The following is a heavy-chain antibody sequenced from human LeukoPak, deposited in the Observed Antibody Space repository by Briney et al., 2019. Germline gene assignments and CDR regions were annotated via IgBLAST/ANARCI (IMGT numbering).Heavy chain of an antibody. Sequence: ASVKVSCKASGYTFTGYYMHWVRQALGQGVEWMGWINPNSGGTNYAQKFQGRVTMTRDTSISTAYMELSRLRPDDTAVYYCARDFAGTNWGQRTLVTASS. J-gene: IGHJ4*02. V-gene: IGHV1-2*02. CDR1: GYTFTGYY. D-gene: IGHD1-26*01. CDR2: INPNSGGT. CDR3: ARDFAGTN.